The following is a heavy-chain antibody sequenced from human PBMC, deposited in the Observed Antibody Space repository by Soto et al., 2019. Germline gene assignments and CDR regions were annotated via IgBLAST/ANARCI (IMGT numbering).Heavy chain of an antibody. CDR1: GYTFTSYV. Sequence: VASVKVSCKASGYTFTSYVISWVRQAPGQGLEWMGWISAYNGNTNYAQKLQGRVTMTTDTSTSTAYMELRSLRSDDTAVYYCARTFLSGWYLDYWGQGTLVTVSS. V-gene: IGHV1-18*01. CDR2: ISAYNGNT. D-gene: IGHD6-19*01. J-gene: IGHJ4*02. CDR3: ARTFLSGWYLDY.